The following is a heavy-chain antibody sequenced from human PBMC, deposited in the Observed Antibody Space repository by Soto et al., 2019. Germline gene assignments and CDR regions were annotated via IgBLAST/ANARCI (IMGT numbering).Heavy chain of an antibody. V-gene: IGHV3-43*01. D-gene: IGHD3-9*01. CDR1: PLTFDDYT. J-gene: IGHJ6*02. Sequence: GTRRLSCAASPLTFDDYTMHWVRQAPGKGLEWVYPISWDGGSTYYADSVKGRVTISRDNSKNSLYLQMNSLRTEDIALYYCAKDTPRAYDILTGRSYYYYGMDVWGQGTTGTVSS. CDR3: AKDTPRAYDILTGRSYYYYGMDV. CDR2: ISWDGGST.